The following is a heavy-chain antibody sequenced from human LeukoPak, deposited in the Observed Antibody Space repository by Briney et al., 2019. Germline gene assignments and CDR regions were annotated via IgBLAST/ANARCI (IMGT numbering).Heavy chain of an antibody. Sequence: PGGSLRLSCAASGFTFSSYSMNWVRQAPGKGLEWVSSISSSSSYIYYADSVKGRFTVSRDNAKKSLFPQMNSLRAEDTAVYYCARDRGVALQLWTDLDYWGQGTLVTVSS. CDR2: ISSSSSYI. V-gene: IGHV3-21*01. D-gene: IGHD5-18*01. J-gene: IGHJ4*02. CDR1: GFTFSSYS. CDR3: ARDRGVALQLWTDLDY.